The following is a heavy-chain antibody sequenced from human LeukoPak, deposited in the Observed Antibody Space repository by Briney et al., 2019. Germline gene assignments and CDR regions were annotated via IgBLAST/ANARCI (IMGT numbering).Heavy chain of an antibody. V-gene: IGHV4-31*11. Sequence: SETLSLTCAVSGGSISGNNWWGCVRQHPGKGLEWIGYIYYSGSTYYNPSLKSRVTISVDTSKNQFSLKLSSLTAADTAVYYCARYGGIVVVPAHANWFDPWGQGTLVTVSS. CDR3: ARYGGIVVVPAHANWFDP. CDR1: GGSISGNNW. J-gene: IGHJ5*02. D-gene: IGHD2-2*01. CDR2: IYYSGST.